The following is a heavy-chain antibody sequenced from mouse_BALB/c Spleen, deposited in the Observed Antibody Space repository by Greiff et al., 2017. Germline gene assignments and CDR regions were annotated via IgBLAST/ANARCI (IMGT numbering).Heavy chain of an antibody. CDR1: GYTFTDYW. CDR2: IDTSDSYT. J-gene: IGHJ2*01. D-gene: IGHD1-1*01. Sequence: VKLQQPGAELVMPGASVKMSCKASGYTFTDYWMHWVKQRPGQGLEWIGAIDTSDSYTSYNQKFKGKATLTVDESSSTAYMQLSSLTSEDSAVYYCARSFTTVSYFDYWGQGTTLTVSS. CDR3: ARSFTTVSYFDY. V-gene: IGHV1-69*01.